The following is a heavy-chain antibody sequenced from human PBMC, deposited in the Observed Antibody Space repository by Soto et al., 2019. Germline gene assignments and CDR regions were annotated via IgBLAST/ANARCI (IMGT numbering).Heavy chain of an antibody. CDR3: ARGFFAAVYPAHFDH. D-gene: IGHD6-25*01. CDR2: VRYDGRAE. Sequence: QVQLVESGGGVVQPGTSLRLSCAASGFTFSTYGMHWVRQAPGKGLEYVAGVRYDGRAEYYVDSVRGRFTISRDNYKNMLSLQTSSLRAEDTAVHYCARGFFAAVYPAHFDHWGQGTPLTVSS. J-gene: IGHJ4*02. CDR1: GFTFSTYG. V-gene: IGHV3-33*01.